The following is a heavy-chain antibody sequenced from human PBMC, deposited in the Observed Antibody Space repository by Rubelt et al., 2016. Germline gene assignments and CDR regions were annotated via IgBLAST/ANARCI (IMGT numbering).Heavy chain of an antibody. CDR3: ATAWTTVTTGLYYYYAMDV. D-gene: IGHD4-17*01. V-gene: IGHV3-74*01. CDR1: GFSFSALW. J-gene: IGHJ6*02. CDR2: INNDGSAT. Sequence: GGGLVQPGGSLRLSCAASGFSFSALWMHWVRQTPGKGLVWVSLINNDGSATTYADSVRGRFTVSRDNAKKAVFLQMNSLRPDDTAVYYCATAWTTVTTGLYYYYAMDVWGQGTSVIVSS.